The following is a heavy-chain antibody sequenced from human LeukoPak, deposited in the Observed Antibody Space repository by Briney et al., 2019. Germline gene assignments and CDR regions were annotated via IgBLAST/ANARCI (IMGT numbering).Heavy chain of an antibody. J-gene: IGHJ4*02. Sequence: SETLSLTCTVSGGSISSSSYYWGWIRQPPGKGLEWIGSIYYSGSTYYNPSLKSRVTISVDTSKNQFSLKLSSVTAADTAVYYCARVARYSGYDGFDYWGQGTLVTVSS. CDR1: GGSISSSSYY. CDR2: IYYSGST. D-gene: IGHD5-12*01. CDR3: ARVARYSGYDGFDY. V-gene: IGHV4-39*07.